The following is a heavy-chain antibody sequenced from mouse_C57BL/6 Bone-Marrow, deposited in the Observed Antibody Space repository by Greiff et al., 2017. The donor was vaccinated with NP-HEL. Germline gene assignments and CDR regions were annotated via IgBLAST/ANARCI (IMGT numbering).Heavy chain of an antibody. CDR3: ARDYYYGSRGY. Sequence: EVKLVESGGGLVKPGGSLKLSCAASGFTFSSYAMSWVRQTPEKRLEWVATISDGGSYTYYPDNVKGRFTSSRDNAKNNLYLQMSHLKSEDTAMYYGARDYYYGSRGYWGQGTTLTVSS. V-gene: IGHV5-4*01. CDR2: ISDGGSYT. D-gene: IGHD1-1*01. CDR1: GFTFSSYA. J-gene: IGHJ2*01.